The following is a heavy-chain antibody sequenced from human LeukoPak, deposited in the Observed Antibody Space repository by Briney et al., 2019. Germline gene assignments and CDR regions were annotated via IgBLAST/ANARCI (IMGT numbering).Heavy chain of an antibody. CDR3: AKGSPWDIVVVVAATPERLYYFDY. CDR2: ISGGGGET. J-gene: IGHJ4*02. D-gene: IGHD2-15*01. V-gene: IGHV3-23*01. Sequence: GGSLRLSCAASGFTFSNNAMHWVRQAPGKGLEWVSSISGGGGETYYVDSVKGRFTISRDNSKNTLYLQMNSLRAEDTAVYYCAKGSPWDIVVVVAATPERLYYFDYWGQGTLVTVPS. CDR1: GFTFSNNA.